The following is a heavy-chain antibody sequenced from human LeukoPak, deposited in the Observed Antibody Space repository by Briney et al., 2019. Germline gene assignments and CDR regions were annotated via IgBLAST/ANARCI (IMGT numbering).Heavy chain of an antibody. CDR2: ISDSAGLI. CDR3: ATLHGYGY. Sequence: GGSLRLSCSASGFSFRSQAMTWVRQAPGKGMEWISGISDSAGLIYYADSAKGRFTVSRDNSKNTLYLQMNSLRVEDTAVYYCATLHGYGYWGQGTLVTVSS. J-gene: IGHJ4*02. D-gene: IGHD5-18*01. V-gene: IGHV3-23*01. CDR1: GFSFRSQA.